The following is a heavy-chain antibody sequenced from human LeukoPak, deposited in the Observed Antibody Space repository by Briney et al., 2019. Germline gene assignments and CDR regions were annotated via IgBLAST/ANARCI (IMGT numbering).Heavy chain of an antibody. CDR1: GFTFSSYG. J-gene: IGHJ4*02. CDR2: IRYDGSNK. D-gene: IGHD3-10*01. CDR3: ANSPRYYGSGSYLPN. Sequence: PGGSLRLSCATSGFTFSSYGMHWVRQAPGKGLEWVAFIRYDGSNKYYADSVKGRFTISRDNSKNTLYLQMNSLRAEDTAVYYCANSPRYYGSGSYLPNWGQGTLVTVSS. V-gene: IGHV3-30*02.